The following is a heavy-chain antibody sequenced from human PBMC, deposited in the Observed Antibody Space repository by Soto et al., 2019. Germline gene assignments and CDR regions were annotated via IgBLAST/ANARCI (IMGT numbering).Heavy chain of an antibody. V-gene: IGHV4-61*01. D-gene: IGHD3-3*01. CDR1: SISVRSGTYN. Sequence: QVQLQGSGPGLVKPSETLSLTCTVSSISVRSGTYNWSWIRQPSGQGLESIGYIHDSGNTKYNPSLKNRVPISSDSSKYLFSLKLTTLTAADTGINYFAIGEIGDTILGVPTFAYYYGLDVWGQGTTFTVSS. CDR2: IHDSGNT. CDR3: AIGEIGDTILGVPTFAYYYGLDV. J-gene: IGHJ6*02.